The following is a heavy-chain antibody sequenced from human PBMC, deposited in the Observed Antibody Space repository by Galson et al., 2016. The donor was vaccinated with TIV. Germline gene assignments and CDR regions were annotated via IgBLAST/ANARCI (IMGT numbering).Heavy chain of an antibody. V-gene: IGHV3-23*01. CDR3: AKIDSSGYNYGGRFVY. CDR2: ISGGGSST. J-gene: IGHJ4*02. Sequence: SLRLSCAASGFTFSSHAITWVRQAPGKGLEWISAISGGGSSTYHTDSVKGRFTISRDNSKNTVFLQMNSLRAEDTAVYYCAKIDSSGYNYGGRFVYWGQGTLVTVSS. D-gene: IGHD3-22*01. CDR1: GFTFSSHA.